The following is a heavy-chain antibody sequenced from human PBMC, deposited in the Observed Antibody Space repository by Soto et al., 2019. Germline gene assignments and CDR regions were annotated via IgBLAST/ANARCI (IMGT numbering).Heavy chain of an antibody. Sequence: TLTLTCTVSGGSISSGGYYWSWIRQHXXXXXXXIXXXYYXXSTXXXXXXXSXXXXXXXTYKNKFSMKLSSVTAADTAVYYCARSIDPWGQGTMVTVYS. V-gene: IGHV4-31*01. CDR2: XYYXXST. CDR3: ARSIDP. J-gene: IGHJ5*02. CDR1: GGSISSGGYY.